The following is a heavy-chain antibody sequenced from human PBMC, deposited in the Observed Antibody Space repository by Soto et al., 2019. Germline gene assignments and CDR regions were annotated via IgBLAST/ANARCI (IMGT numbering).Heavy chain of an antibody. CDR1: GYTFTSYG. CDR2: ISAYNGNT. CDR3: ARDKADYDFLTVYKYYSSSYYRDV. J-gene: IGHJ6*03. V-gene: IGHV1-18*01. Sequence: GASVKVSCKASGYTFTSYGISWVRQAPGQGLEWMGWISAYNGNTNYAQKLQGRVTMTTDTCTSTAYMELRSLRSDDTAVYYCARDKADYDFLTVYKYYSSSYYRDVGGKGTRFTFP. D-gene: IGHD3-9*01.